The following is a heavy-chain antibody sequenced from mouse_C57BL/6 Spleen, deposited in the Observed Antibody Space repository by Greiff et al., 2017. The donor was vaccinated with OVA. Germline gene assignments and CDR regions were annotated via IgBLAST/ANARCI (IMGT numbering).Heavy chain of an antibody. CDR3: ARSRDYDPFAY. CDR1: GYTFTSYW. CDR2: IHPNSGST. V-gene: IGHV1-64*01. D-gene: IGHD2-4*01. J-gene: IGHJ3*01. Sequence: QVQLQQPGAELVKPGASVKLSCKASGYTFTSYWMHWVKQRPGQGLEWIGMIHPNSGSTNYNEKFKSKATLTVDESSSTAYMQLSSLTSEDSAVYYCARSRDYDPFAYWGQGTLVTVSA.